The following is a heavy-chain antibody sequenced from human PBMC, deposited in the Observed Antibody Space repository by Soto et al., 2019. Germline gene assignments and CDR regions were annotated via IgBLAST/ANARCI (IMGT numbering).Heavy chain of an antibody. CDR1: GFKFRNYA. Sequence: GGSLRLSCAASGFKFRNYAIHWVRQAPGKGLEWLAVIWSDGSKKYYADSVKGRFTISRDNSKNTVYLDMNSLTADDSGVFYCARAHTMLILDRFDPWGQGTLVTVSS. J-gene: IGHJ5*01. D-gene: IGHD2-2*01. CDR3: ARAHTMLILDRFDP. V-gene: IGHV3-33*01. CDR2: IWSDGSKK.